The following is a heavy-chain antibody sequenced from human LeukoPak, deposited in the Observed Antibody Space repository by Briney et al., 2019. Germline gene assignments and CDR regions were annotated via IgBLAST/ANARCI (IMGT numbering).Heavy chain of an antibody. J-gene: IGHJ5*02. V-gene: IGHV3-53*01. D-gene: IGHD1-26*01. CDR2: IYSGGST. CDR3: ARDLTSLSSGSYGGS. CDR1: GFTFSSNY. Sequence: PGGSLRLSCAASGFTFSSNYMSWVRQAPGKGLEWVSVIYSGGSTYYADSVKGRFTISRDNSKNTLYLRMNSLRVEDTAVYYCARDLTSLSSGSYGGSWGQGTLVTVSS.